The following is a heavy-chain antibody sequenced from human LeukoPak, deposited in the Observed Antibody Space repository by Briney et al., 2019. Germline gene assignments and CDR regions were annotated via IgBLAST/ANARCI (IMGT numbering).Heavy chain of an antibody. V-gene: IGHV1-2*02. D-gene: IGHD6-6*01. J-gene: IGHJ5*02. Sequence: ASVKVSCKTSGYTFTGYYMHWVRQAPGQGLEWMGWINPNSGGTNYAQKFQGRVTMTRDTSVSTAYMELSRLRSDDTAVYYCARERPGSSSRRRSVNWFDPWGQGTLVTVSS. CDR2: INPNSGGT. CDR3: ARERPGSSSRRRSVNWFDP. CDR1: GYTFTGYY.